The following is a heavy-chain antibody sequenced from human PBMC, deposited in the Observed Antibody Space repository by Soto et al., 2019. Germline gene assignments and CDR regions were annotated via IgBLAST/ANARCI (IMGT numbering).Heavy chain of an antibody. J-gene: IGHJ4*02. CDR1: GGSISSGDYY. V-gene: IGHV4-30-4*01. CDR2: IYYSGST. CDR3: ARGQACGGDCYPQFDY. D-gene: IGHD2-21*02. Sequence: LSLTCTVSGGSISSGDYYWSWIRQPPGKGLEWIGYIYYSGSTYYNPSLKSRVTISVDTSKNQFSLKLSSVTAADTAVYYCARGQACGGDCYPQFDYWGQGTLVTVSS.